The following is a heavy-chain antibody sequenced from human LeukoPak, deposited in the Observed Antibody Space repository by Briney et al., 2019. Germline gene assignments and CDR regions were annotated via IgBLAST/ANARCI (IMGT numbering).Heavy chain of an antibody. CDR2: FDPEDGET. D-gene: IGHD6-19*01. Sequence: ASVKVSCKVSGYTLTELSMHWVRQAPGKGLEWMGGFDPEDGETIYAQKFQGRVTMTEDTSTDTAYMDRTSLRSEDTAVYYCATGYSSGWTWYNWFDPWGEGTLVSVSS. J-gene: IGHJ5*02. CDR1: GYTLTELS. CDR3: ATGYSSGWTWYNWFDP. V-gene: IGHV1-24*01.